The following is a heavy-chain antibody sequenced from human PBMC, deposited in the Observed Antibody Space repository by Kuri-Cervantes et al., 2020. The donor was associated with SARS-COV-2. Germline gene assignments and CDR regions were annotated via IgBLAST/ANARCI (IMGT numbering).Heavy chain of an antibody. J-gene: IGHJ4*02. CDR3: ARATSFTSIYYYFDS. V-gene: IGHV4-61*01. Sequence: SETLSLTCTVSGGSVSSGSYYWTWVRQPPGKGLEFIGYIYYNGNGYNPSLESRVTMSLDTSRNQFSLRLTSVTPADTAVYYCARATSFTSIYYYFDSWGQGNLVTVSS. D-gene: IGHD2-2*01. CDR1: GGSVSSGSYY. CDR2: IYYNGN.